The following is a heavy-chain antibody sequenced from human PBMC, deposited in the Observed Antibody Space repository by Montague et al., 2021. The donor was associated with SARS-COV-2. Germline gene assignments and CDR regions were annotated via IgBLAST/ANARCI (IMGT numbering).Heavy chain of an antibody. Sequence: TLSLTCAVSGGSIITGSNFYWGWIRQSAGKGLEWIGRIYSSGGTNYNPSLKSRLTMSVDSSANQFSLKLTSVTAADTAVYYCARDYYDSTGLNWFDPWGQGLLVTVSS. D-gene: IGHD3-22*01. CDR3: ARDYYDSTGLNWFDP. V-gene: IGHV4-61*02. CDR2: IYSSGGT. J-gene: IGHJ5*02. CDR1: GGSIITGSNFY.